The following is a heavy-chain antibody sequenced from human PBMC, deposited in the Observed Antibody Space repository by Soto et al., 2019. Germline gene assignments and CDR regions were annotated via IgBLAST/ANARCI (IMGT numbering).Heavy chain of an antibody. CDR1: GYSFTTYW. J-gene: IGHJ5*02. CDR2: IYPGDSDT. D-gene: IGHD6-19*01. V-gene: IGHV5-51*01. Sequence: RGESLKISCKGSGYSFTTYWIAWVRQMPGKGLECMGIIYPGDSDTRYSPSFQGQVTISADKSINTAYLQWSSLKDSDSAIYYCARPFDTSGWYDHWGQGTLVTVSS. CDR3: ARPFDTSGWYDH.